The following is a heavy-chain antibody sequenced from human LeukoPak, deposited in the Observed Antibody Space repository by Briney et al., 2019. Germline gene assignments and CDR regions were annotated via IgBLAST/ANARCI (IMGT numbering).Heavy chain of an antibody. V-gene: IGHV1-69*05. D-gene: IGHD5-24*01. CDR3: ASGSLGDGYGVGDYYQYMDV. Sequence: SVKVSCKASGGTFSSYAISWGRQAPGQGLEWMGGIIPIFGTANYAQKFQGRVTITTDESTSTAYMEVSSLRSEDTAVYYCASGSLGDGYGVGDYYQYMDVWGKGTTVTVSS. CDR1: GGTFSSYA. CDR2: IIPIFGTA. J-gene: IGHJ6*03.